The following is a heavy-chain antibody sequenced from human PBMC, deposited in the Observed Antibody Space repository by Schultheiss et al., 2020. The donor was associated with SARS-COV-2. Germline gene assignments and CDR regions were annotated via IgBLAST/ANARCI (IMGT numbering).Heavy chain of an antibody. D-gene: IGHD4-17*01. CDR2: IYYSGST. CDR3: ASFHYGDYEGAFDI. Sequence: SETLSLTCTVSGGSISSYYWSWIRQPPGKGLEWIGYIYYSGSTNYNPSLKSRVTISVDTSKNQFSLKLSSVTAADTAVYYCASFHYGDYEGAFDIWGQGTMVTVSS. V-gene: IGHV4-59*08. J-gene: IGHJ3*02. CDR1: GGSISSYY.